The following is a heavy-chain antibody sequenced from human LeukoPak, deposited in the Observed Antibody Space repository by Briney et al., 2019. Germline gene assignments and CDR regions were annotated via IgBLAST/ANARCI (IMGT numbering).Heavy chain of an antibody. D-gene: IGHD6-6*01. J-gene: IGHJ3*02. V-gene: IGHV3-48*03. CDR2: ISAGGVNL. CDR1: GFTFSSYE. CDR3: ARSISNSDDAFDI. Sequence: GGSLRLSCAASGFTFSSYEMDWVRQAPGKGLEWVSAISAGGVNLYYADSVKGRFTISRDNAKNSLYLQMNSLRAEDTAVYYCARSISNSDDAFDIWGQGTMVTVSS.